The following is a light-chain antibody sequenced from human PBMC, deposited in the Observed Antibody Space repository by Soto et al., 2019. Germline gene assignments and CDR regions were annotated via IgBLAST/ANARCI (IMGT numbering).Light chain of an antibody. V-gene: IGLV8-61*01. CDR2: ATN. CDR1: SGSVSSTLY. Sequence: AVVTQEPSLSVSPGGTVTLTCGLSSGSVSSTLYPSWCQQTPGQAPRTLIYATNTRSSGVPDRFSGSILGNKAALTITGAQADDESDYYCVLYMPSGIWVFGGGTKLTVL. CDR3: VLYMPSGIWV. J-gene: IGLJ3*02.